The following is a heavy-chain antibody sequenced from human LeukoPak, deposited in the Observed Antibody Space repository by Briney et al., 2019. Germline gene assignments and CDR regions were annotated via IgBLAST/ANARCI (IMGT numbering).Heavy chain of an antibody. CDR3: ARVEGEAAAGFVY. J-gene: IGHJ4*02. CDR2: IHHSGIN. Sequence: SETLSLTCAVSGGSISSGSYSWSWIRQPPGKGLEWIGYIHHSGINYYNPSLRSRVTTSLDTSRSQISLKVTSVTAADTAVYYCARVEGEAAAGFVYWGQGTLVTVSS. D-gene: IGHD6-13*01. CDR1: GGSISSGSYS. V-gene: IGHV4-30-2*01.